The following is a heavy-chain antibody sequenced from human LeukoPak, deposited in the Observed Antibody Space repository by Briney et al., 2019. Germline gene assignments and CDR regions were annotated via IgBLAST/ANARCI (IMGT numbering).Heavy chain of an antibody. CDR2: ISSSGSTI. V-gene: IGHV3-48*03. J-gene: IGHJ4*02. CDR3: ARNVYNFDY. Sequence: GGSLRLSWAVSGFTFSSYEMNWVRQAPGNGLEWVSYISSSGSTIYYADSVQGRFTIPRDNAQNSLYLQMSSLRAEDTAVYYCARNVYNFDYWGQGTLVTVSS. D-gene: IGHD3-10*02. CDR1: GFTFSSYE.